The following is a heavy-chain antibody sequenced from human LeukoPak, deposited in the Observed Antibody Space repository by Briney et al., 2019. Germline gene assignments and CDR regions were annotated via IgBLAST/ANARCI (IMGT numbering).Heavy chain of an antibody. V-gene: IGHV3-20*01. CDR2: INWNGGST. J-gene: IGHJ4*02. CDR1: GFTFDDYG. D-gene: IGHD3-22*01. CDR3: ARDSFSDSSGHIDY. Sequence: GGSLRLSCAASGFTFDDYGMSWVRQAPGKGLEWVSGINWNGGSTGYADSVKGRFTISRDNAKNSLYLQMNSLRAEDTALYHCARDSFSDSSGHIDYWAQGTLVTVSS.